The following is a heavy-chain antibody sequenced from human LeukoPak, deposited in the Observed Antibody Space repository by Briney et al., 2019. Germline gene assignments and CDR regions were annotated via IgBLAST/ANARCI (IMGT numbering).Heavy chain of an antibody. D-gene: IGHD6-13*01. CDR2: ISSSGSTI. CDR3: EAGDYYYYMDV. V-gene: IGHV3-11*04. Sequence: GGSLRLSCAASGFTFSDYYMSWIRQAPGKGLEWVSYISSSGSTIYYADSVKGRFTISRDNAKNSLYLQMNSLRAEDTAVYYCEAGDYYYYMDVWGKGTTVTVSS. CDR1: GFTFSDYY. J-gene: IGHJ6*03.